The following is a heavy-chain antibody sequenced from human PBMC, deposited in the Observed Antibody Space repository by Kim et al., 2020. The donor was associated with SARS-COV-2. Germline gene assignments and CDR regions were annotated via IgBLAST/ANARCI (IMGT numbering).Heavy chain of an antibody. D-gene: IGHD3-10*01. CDR1: GFTFSSYG. CDR3: ARDSVVRGVIIALDY. Sequence: GGSLRLSCAASGFTFSSYGMHWVRQAPGKGLEWVAVISYDGSNKYYADSVKGRFTISRDNSKNTLYLQMNSLRAEDTAVYYCARDSVVRGVIIALDYWGQGTLVTVSS. V-gene: IGHV3-33*05. CDR2: ISYDGSNK. J-gene: IGHJ4*02.